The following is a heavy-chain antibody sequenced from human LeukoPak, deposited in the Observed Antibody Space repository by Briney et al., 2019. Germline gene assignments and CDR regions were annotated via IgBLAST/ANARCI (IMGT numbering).Heavy chain of an antibody. Sequence: VGSVRLSCAASGFTFSSYAMSWVRQAPGKGLEWVSAISGSGGSTYYADSVKGRFTISRDNSKNTLYLQMNSLRAEDTAVYYCARRQRGDLDDWGQGTPVTVSS. CDR1: GFTFSSYA. J-gene: IGHJ4*02. CDR3: ARRQRGDLDD. CDR2: ISGSGGST. D-gene: IGHD2-21*02. V-gene: IGHV3-23*01.